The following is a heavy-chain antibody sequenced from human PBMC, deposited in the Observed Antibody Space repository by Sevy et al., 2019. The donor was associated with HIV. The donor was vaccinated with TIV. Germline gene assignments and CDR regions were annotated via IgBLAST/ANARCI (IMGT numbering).Heavy chain of an antibody. CDR2: INQDGSAI. V-gene: IGHV3-7*01. D-gene: IGHD1-26*01. J-gene: IGHJ4*02. CDR3: ERDLYSWSYHEDY. Sequence: GGSLRLSCAASGFTLSSYWMSWVRQAPGKGLEWVANINQDGSAIDYVDSVKGRFTISRDNAKNSLYLQMNSLRADDTAIYYCERDLYSWSYHEDYWGQGTLVTVSS. CDR1: GFTLSSYW.